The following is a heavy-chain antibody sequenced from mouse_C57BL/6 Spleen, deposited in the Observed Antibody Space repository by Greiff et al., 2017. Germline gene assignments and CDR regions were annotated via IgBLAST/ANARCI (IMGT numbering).Heavy chain of an antibody. CDR1: GYSITSGYY. V-gene: IGHV3-6*01. J-gene: IGHJ2*01. Sequence: EVKLVESGPGLVKPSQSLSLTCSVTGYSITSGYYWNWIRQFPGNKLEWMGYISYDGSNNYNPSLKNRISITRDTSKNQFFLKLNSVTTEDTATYYCARGPETDYWGQGTTLTVSS. CDR2: ISYDGSN. CDR3: ARGPETDY.